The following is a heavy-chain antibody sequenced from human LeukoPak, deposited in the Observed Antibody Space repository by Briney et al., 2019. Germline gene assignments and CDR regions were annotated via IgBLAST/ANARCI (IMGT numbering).Heavy chain of an antibody. CDR1: GFTFSSYW. V-gene: IGHV3-7*04. D-gene: IGHD5-18*01. J-gene: IGHJ3*02. CDR3: ARRERLGYSYGRGTLDI. CDR2: IKQDGSEK. Sequence: GGSLRLSCAASGFTFSSYWMIWVRQAPGKGLEWVANIKQDGSEKYHVDSVKGRFTISRDNSRNTLYLQMNSLRVEDTAVYYCARRERLGYSYGRGTLDIWGQGTMVTVSS.